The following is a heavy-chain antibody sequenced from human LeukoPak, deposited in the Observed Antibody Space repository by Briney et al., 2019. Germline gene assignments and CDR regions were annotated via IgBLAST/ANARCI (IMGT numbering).Heavy chain of an antibody. CDR1: GFTFSSYW. CDR3: ARVDSSGWYGAFDY. V-gene: IGHV3-7*01. Sequence: PGGSLRLSCAASGFTFSSYWMSWVRQAPGKGLEWVANIKQDGSEKYYVDSVKGRFTISRDNAKNSLYLQMNSLRAEDTAVYYCARVDSSGWYGAFDYWGQGTLVTVSS. CDR2: IKQDGSEK. D-gene: IGHD6-19*01. J-gene: IGHJ4*02.